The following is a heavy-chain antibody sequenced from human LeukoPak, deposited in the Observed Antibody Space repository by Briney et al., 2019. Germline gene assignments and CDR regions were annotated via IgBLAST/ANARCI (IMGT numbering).Heavy chain of an antibody. D-gene: IGHD3-10*01. CDR3: AKESRLGGASGSHHFDY. V-gene: IGHV4-4*07. Sequence: SETLSLTCTVSGAPVNFYYLSWILHSAEKGLEWIGRIYTRGNTNYNPSLKSRVTLSVDTSRNQFSLILSSVTAADTAVYYCAKESRLGGASGSHHFDYWGQGVLATVSS. CDR2: IYTRGNT. CDR1: GAPVNFYY. J-gene: IGHJ4*02.